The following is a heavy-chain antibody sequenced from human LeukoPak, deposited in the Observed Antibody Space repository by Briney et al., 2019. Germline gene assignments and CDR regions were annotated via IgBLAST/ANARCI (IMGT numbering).Heavy chain of an antibody. Sequence: ASVKVPCTASGYTFTNYFMHWVRQVPGQGLEWMGVINPTGGGTTYAQRFQGRVTMTRDTSTSTVHMELSSLRSEDTAVYYCARGQNKCLGHWGQGTLVTVSS. CDR3: ARGQNKCLGH. V-gene: IGHV1-46*01. CDR1: GYTFTNYF. CDR2: INPTGGGT. J-gene: IGHJ4*02. D-gene: IGHD2/OR15-2a*01.